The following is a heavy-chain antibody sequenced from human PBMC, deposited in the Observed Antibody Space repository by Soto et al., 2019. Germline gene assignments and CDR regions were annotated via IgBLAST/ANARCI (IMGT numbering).Heavy chain of an antibody. CDR1: GGTFSSYA. Sequence: QVQLVQSGAEVKKPGSSVKVSCKASGGTFSSYAISWVRQAPGHGLEWMGGIIPIFGTANYAQKFQGRVTITADESTSTAYMELSSLRSEDTAVYYCARDQRKYYYDSSGSPRSAFDIWGQGTMVTVSS. D-gene: IGHD3-22*01. CDR3: ARDQRKYYYDSSGSPRSAFDI. J-gene: IGHJ3*02. V-gene: IGHV1-69*01. CDR2: IIPIFGTA.